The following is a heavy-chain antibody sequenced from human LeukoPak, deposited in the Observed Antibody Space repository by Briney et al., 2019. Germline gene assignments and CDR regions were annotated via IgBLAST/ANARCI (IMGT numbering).Heavy chain of an antibody. D-gene: IGHD3-10*01. J-gene: IGHJ4*02. V-gene: IGHV4-4*02. CDR1: GGSISSNNW. Sequence: SETLSLTCGVSGGSISSNNWWSWVRQSPGKGLEWLGEIYHSGSTNYNPSLKIRVTISLDKSKSQFSLRLTSVTAADTAVYFCARRSGGFDFWGQGTLVTVSS. CDR3: ARRSGGFDF. CDR2: IYHSGST.